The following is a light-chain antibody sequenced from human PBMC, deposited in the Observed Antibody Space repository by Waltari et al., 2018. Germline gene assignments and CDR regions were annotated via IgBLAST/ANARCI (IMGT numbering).Light chain of an antibody. Sequence: QSALTQPPSVSGSPGQSVTISCTGTSRDVGCYNRVSWYQQPPGTAPKLMSSAVSKRPSGVPDRFSGSKSGNTASLTISGLQAEDEADYYCSLYTSSSTWVFGGGTKLTVL. J-gene: IGLJ3*02. CDR2: AVS. V-gene: IGLV2-18*01. CDR3: SLYTSSSTWV. CDR1: SRDVGCYNR.